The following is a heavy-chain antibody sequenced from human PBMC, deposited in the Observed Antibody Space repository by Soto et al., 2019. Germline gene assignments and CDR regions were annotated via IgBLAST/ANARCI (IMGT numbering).Heavy chain of an antibody. CDR1: GGTFSSYA. CDR2: IYPDSGGT. J-gene: IGHJ4*02. Sequence: ASVKVSCKASGGTFSSYAISRVRQAPGQGLESMGWIYPDSGGTDYAQKFQGRVTMTRDTSISTAYMELSRLRSDDTAVYYCRVTGVSEVDYWGQGTLVTFSS. CDR3: RVTGVSEVDY. D-gene: IGHD2-8*01. V-gene: IGHV1-2*02.